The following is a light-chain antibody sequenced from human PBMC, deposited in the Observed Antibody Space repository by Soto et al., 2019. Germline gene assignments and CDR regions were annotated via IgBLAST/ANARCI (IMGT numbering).Light chain of an antibody. CDR2: AAS. V-gene: IGKV1-39*01. CDR1: QSISSY. Sequence: DIQMTQSPSSLSASVGDRVTITCRASQSISSYLNWYQQKPGKAPNLLSYAASSLRSGVPSRFSGSGSGTDFTLTITNLQPEDFATYYCQQSYSPPQTFGQGTKVEIK. J-gene: IGKJ1*01. CDR3: QQSYSPPQT.